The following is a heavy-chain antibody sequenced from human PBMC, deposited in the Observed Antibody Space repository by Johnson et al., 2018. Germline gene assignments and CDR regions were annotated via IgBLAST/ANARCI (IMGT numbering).Heavy chain of an antibody. CDR3: AREFSLAFDF. D-gene: IGHD3-16*02. V-gene: IGHV3-53*01. CDR1: GFTVSGNY. CDR2: IYSDGPT. Sequence: VQLVESGGGLIQPGGSLRLSCAASGFTVSGNYMTWVRQAPGRGLECVSVIYSDGPTFYADSVKGLFTISRDSSKNTLYLQMNGLRAEGTAIYYGAREFSLAFDFWGQGTMVTVSS. J-gene: IGHJ3*01.